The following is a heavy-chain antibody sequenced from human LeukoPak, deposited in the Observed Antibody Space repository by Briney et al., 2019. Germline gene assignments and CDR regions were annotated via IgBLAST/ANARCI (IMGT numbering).Heavy chain of an antibody. D-gene: IGHD3-10*01. CDR1: GFTFSSYG. Sequence: PGGSLRLSCAASGFTFSSYGMHWVRQAPGKGLEWVAVISYDGNNKYYADSVKGRFTISRDNSKNTLYLQMNSLRAEDTAVYYCAREFATSGPGPDWGQGTLVTVSS. V-gene: IGHV3-30*03. CDR2: ISYDGNNK. CDR3: AREFATSGPGPD. J-gene: IGHJ4*02.